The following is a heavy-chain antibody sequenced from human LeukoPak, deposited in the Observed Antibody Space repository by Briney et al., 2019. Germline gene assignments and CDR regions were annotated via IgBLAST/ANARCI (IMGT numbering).Heavy chain of an antibody. CDR2: INHSGST. Sequence: PSETLSLTCAVYGGSFSGYYWSWIRQPPGKGLEWIGEINHSGSTNYNPSLKSRVTISVDTSKNQFSLKLSSVTAADTAVYYCARGAQGVEVGATTFPYYFDYWGQGTLVTVSS. J-gene: IGHJ4*02. CDR1: GGSFSGYY. CDR3: ARGAQGVEVGATTFPYYFDY. V-gene: IGHV4-34*01. D-gene: IGHD1-26*01.